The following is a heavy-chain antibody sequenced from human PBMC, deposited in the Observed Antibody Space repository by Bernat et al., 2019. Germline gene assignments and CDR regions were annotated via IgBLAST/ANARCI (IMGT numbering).Heavy chain of an antibody. CDR1: GYTFTGYY. CDR3: ARDTPSIAVAMAN. Sequence: QVQLVQSGAEVKKPGASVKVSCKASGYTFTGYYMHWVRQAPGQGLEWMGRINPNSGGTNYAQKFQGRVTMTRDTSISTAYMELSRLRSDETAVYYCARDTPSIAVAMANWGQGTLVTVSS. J-gene: IGHJ4*02. CDR2: INPNSGGT. V-gene: IGHV1-2*06. D-gene: IGHD6-19*01.